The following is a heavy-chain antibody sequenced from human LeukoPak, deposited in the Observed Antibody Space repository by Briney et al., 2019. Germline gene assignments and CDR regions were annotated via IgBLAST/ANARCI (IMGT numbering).Heavy chain of an antibody. V-gene: IGHV1-69*13. D-gene: IGHD4-23*01. J-gene: IGHJ3*02. Sequence: SVKVSCKASGGTFSSYAISWVRQAPGQGLEWMGGIIPIFGTANYAQKFQGRVTITADESTSTAYMELSSLRSEDTAVYYCARPDYGGNSESDAFDIWGQGTMVTVSS. CDR3: ARPDYGGNSESDAFDI. CDR1: GGTFSSYA. CDR2: IIPIFGTA.